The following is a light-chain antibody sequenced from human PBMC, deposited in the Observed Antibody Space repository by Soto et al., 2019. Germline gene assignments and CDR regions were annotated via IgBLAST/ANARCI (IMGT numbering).Light chain of an antibody. V-gene: IGKV3D-7*01. CDR3: QQYNKWPLT. Sequence: ILLSPTLDTLSLSPGERATLSCRVSQRISISYLSWFQQKPGQAPRLLIYGASTRATGVPARFSGGGSGTEFTLTITSLEAEDFAVYWCQQYNKWPLTFGPGTRLEIK. CDR2: GAS. CDR1: QRISISY. J-gene: IGKJ5*01.